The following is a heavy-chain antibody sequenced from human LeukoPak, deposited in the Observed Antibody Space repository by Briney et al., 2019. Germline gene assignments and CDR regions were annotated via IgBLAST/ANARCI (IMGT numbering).Heavy chain of an antibody. V-gene: IGHV3-23*01. J-gene: IGHJ4*02. D-gene: IGHD6-6*01. Sequence: LPSETLSLTCTVSGGSISSSSYYWGWVRQAPGKGLEWVSAISGSGGSTYYADSVKGRFTISRDNSKNTLYLQMNSLRAEDTAVYYCAKDVRGGAARPLFDYWGQGTLVTVSS. CDR2: ISGSGGST. CDR3: AKDVRGGAARPLFDY. CDR1: GGSISSSSYY.